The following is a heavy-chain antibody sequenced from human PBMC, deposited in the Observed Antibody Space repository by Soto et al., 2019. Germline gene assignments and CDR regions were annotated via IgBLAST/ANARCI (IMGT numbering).Heavy chain of an antibody. D-gene: IGHD3-16*01. Sequence: QITLKESGPTLVKPTQTLTLTCTFSGFSLSTRGVGVGWIRQPPGKALEWLAIIYWDDDKRYSPSLKSRLTNTKDPPQNPGVLKNTHMDPVDTATYLCAHKGGGDRILDYWGQGTLVTVSS. J-gene: IGHJ4*02. CDR3: AHKGGGDRILDY. CDR1: GFSLSTRGVG. V-gene: IGHV2-5*02. CDR2: IYWDDDK.